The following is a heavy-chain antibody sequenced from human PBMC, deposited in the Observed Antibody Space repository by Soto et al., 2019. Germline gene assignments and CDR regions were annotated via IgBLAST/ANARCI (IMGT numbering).Heavy chain of an antibody. J-gene: IGHJ4*02. D-gene: IGHD1-20*01. CDR3: ARGEDNWNDGFYFDY. CDR1: GFTVSSNY. V-gene: IGHV3-66*01. CDR2: IYSGGST. Sequence: GGSLRLSCAASGFTVSSNYMSWVRQAPGKGLEWVSVIYSGGSTYYADSVKGRFTISRDNSKNTLYLQMNSLRAEDTAVYYCARGEDNWNDGFYFDYWGQGTLVTVSS.